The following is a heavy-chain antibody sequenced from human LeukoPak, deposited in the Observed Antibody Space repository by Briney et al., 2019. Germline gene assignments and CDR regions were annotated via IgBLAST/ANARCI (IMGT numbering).Heavy chain of an antibody. Sequence: PGGSLTLSCATSGFNFCCFRMLWLRQAPGKGVVWVPVSWHDGSNTYYADCVKGRFNISRDNSKKTLFLQMNSLRVEDTAVYYCARDWGTRNHPGMDVWGQGTTVTVSS. CDR3: ARDWGTRNHPGMDV. J-gene: IGHJ6*02. CDR1: GFNFCCFR. D-gene: IGHD1-14*01. CDR2: SWHDGSNT. V-gene: IGHV3-33*01.